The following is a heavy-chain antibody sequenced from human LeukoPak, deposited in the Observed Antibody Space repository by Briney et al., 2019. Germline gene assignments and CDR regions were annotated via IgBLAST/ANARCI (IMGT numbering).Heavy chain of an antibody. CDR2: ISYDGFNE. D-gene: IGHD2-8*01. V-gene: IGHV3-30*04. J-gene: IGHJ4*02. CDR1: GFTFSSFA. Sequence: GRSLRLSCAASGFTFSSFAMHWVRQAPGKGLEWVTVISYDGFNEYYADSVKGRFTISRDNSKNTLYLQMNSLRAEDTAVYYCARGVVLMVYAYSYYFDYWGQGTLVTVSS. CDR3: ARGVVLMVYAYSYYFDY.